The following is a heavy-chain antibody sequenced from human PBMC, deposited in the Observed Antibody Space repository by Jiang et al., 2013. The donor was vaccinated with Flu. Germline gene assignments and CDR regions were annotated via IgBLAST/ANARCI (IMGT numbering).Heavy chain of an antibody. CDR3: AKEGWQYYETSTGTTHFDY. CDR1: GYTFTKYT. V-gene: IGHV1-3*01. CDR2: ITGGANT. J-gene: IGHJ4*02. D-gene: IGHD3-22*01. Sequence: GAEVKKPGASVKVSCKASGYTFTKYTVHWVRQAPGQRLEWMGWITGGANTRYSQKFQGRVTFSRDTTASTAYMELSGLRSEDTAVYYCAKEGWQYYETSTGTTHFDYWGQGTLVTVSS.